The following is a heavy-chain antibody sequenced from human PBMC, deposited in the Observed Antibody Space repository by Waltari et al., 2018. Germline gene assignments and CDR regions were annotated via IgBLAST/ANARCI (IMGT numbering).Heavy chain of an antibody. V-gene: IGHV1-69*13. CDR3: ASSYYYDSSGYTTYFDY. CDR1: GGTFSSYA. J-gene: IGHJ4*02. D-gene: IGHD3-22*01. CDR2: IIPIFGTA. Sequence: QVQLVQSGAEVKKPGSSVKVSCKASGGTFSSYAISWVRQAPGQGLEWMGGIIPIFGTANYAQKFQGRVTITADKSTSTAYMELSSLRSEDTAVYYCASSYYYDSSGYTTYFDYWGQGTLVTVSS.